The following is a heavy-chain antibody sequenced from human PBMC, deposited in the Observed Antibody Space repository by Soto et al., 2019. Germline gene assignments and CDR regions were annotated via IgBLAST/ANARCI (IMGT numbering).Heavy chain of an antibody. V-gene: IGHV4-31*03. Sequence: QVQLQESGPGLVKPSQTLSLTCSVSGGAISGSNYYLNWIRQHPGRGLEWIGYIFSNGVPYYNPSLDSRVTISVDTSKNQFSLRLSSVTAADTAVYYCARSLWVGELLNYFAPWGQGTLVTVSS. D-gene: IGHD3-10*01. CDR3: ARSLWVGELLNYFAP. CDR1: GGAISGSNYY. J-gene: IGHJ5*02. CDR2: IFSNGVP.